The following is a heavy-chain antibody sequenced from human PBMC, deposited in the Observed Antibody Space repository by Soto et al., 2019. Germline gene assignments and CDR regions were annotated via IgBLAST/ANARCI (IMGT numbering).Heavy chain of an antibody. V-gene: IGHV1-69*13. D-gene: IGHD2-15*01. CDR3: ARGPDIVVVVAATPGWFDP. CDR2: IIPIFGTA. CDR1: GGTFSSYA. Sequence: ASVKVSCKASGGTFSSYAISWVRQAPGQGLEWMGGIIPIFGTANYAQKFQGRVTITADESTSTAYMELSSLRSEDTAVYCCARGPDIVVVVAATPGWFDPWGQGTLVTVSS. J-gene: IGHJ5*02.